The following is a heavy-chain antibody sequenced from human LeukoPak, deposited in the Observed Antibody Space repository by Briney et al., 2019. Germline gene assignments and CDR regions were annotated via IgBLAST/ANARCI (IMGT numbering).Heavy chain of an antibody. Sequence: ASVKVSCKASGGTFSYTAISWVRQAPGQGLEWMGGIIPLFGTTNYAQKFQGRVTISKNDSATTAYMELSGLRYDDTAMYYCARAAYNDFWSEHSYFGPWGQGSLVTVSS. J-gene: IGHJ5*02. D-gene: IGHD3-3*01. CDR1: GGTFSYTA. CDR3: ARAAYNDFWSEHSYFGP. V-gene: IGHV1-69*05. CDR2: IIPLFGTT.